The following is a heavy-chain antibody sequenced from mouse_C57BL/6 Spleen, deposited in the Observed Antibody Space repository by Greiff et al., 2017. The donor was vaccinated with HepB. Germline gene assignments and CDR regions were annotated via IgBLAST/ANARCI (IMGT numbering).Heavy chain of an antibody. V-gene: IGHV5-17*01. CDR3: ARSLITTVVDYYAMDY. CDR1: GFTFSDYG. J-gene: IGHJ4*01. Sequence: EVQGVESGGGLVKPGGSLKLSCAASGFTFSDYGMHWVRQAPEKGLEWVAYISSGSSTIYYADTVKGRFTISRDNAKNTLFLQMTSLRSEDTAMYYCARSLITTVVDYYAMDYWGQGTSVTVSS. CDR2: ISSGSSTI. D-gene: IGHD1-1*01.